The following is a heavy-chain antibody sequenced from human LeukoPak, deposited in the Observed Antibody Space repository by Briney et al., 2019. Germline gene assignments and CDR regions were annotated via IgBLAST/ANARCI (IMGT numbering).Heavy chain of an antibody. CDR1: GFTFSSYA. CDR3: ASAATMMIVLRAGVDY. J-gene: IGHJ4*02. Sequence: GGSLRLSCAASGFTFSSYAMSWVRQAPGKGLEWVSAISGSGGSTYYADSVKGRFTISRDNSKNTLYLQMNSLRAEDTAVYYCASAATMMIVLRAGVDYWGQGTLVTVSS. D-gene: IGHD3-22*01. CDR2: ISGSGGST. V-gene: IGHV3-23*01.